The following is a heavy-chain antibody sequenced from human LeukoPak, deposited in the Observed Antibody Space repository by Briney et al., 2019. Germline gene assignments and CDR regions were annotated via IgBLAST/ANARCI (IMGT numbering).Heavy chain of an antibody. J-gene: IGHJ4*02. Sequence: GGSLRLSCAASGFTFSTYSMNWVRQAPGKGLEYVSAISSNGGSTYYADSVKGRFTISRDNSKNTLYLQMSSLRAEDTAVYYCVKAGASYSSGWGEFDYWGQGTLVTVSS. V-gene: IGHV3-64D*06. CDR3: VKAGASYSSGWGEFDY. D-gene: IGHD6-19*01. CDR1: GFTFSTYS. CDR2: ISSNGGST.